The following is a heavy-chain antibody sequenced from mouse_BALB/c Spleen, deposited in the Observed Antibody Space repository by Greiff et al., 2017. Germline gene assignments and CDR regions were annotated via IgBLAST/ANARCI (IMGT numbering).Heavy chain of an antibody. CDR2: ISTYYGDA. CDR1: GYTFTDYA. V-gene: IGHV1S137*01. D-gene: IGHD2-10*01. J-gene: IGHJ4*01. CDR3: AREEAYYVAMDY. Sequence: QVQLQQSGAELVRPGVSVKISCKGSGYTFTDYAMHWVKQSHAKSLEWIGVISTYYGDASYNQKFKGKATMTVDKSSSTAYMELARLTSEDSAIYYCAREEAYYVAMDYWGQGTSVTVSS.